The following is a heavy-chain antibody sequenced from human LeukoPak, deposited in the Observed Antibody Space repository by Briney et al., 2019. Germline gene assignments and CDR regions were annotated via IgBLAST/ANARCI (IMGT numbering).Heavy chain of an antibody. J-gene: IGHJ3*02. Sequence: SETLSLTCTVSGGSISSYYWSWIRQPAGKGLEWVGRIYTSGITNYNPSLKSRVTMSVDTSKNQFSLKLSSVTAADTAVYYCARDSPYYDFWSAYDAFDIWGQGTMVTVSS. CDR3: ARDSPYYDFWSAYDAFDI. V-gene: IGHV4-4*07. D-gene: IGHD3-3*01. CDR2: IYTSGIT. CDR1: GGSISSYY.